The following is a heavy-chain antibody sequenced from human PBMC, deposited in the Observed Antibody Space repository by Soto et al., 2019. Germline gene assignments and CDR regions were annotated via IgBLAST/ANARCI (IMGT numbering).Heavy chain of an antibody. CDR1: EFTVTSNY. J-gene: IGHJ4*02. Sequence: EVQLVESGGGLVQPGGSLRLSCAASEFTVTSNYMSWVRQAPGKGLEWVSVIYSGGSTYYADFVKGRFIISRDNSKNTVYLQMNSLRAEDTAVYYCARATYCTGGNCLLDYWGQGTLVTVSS. V-gene: IGHV3-53*04. D-gene: IGHD2-15*01. CDR2: IYSGGST. CDR3: ARATYCTGGNCLLDY.